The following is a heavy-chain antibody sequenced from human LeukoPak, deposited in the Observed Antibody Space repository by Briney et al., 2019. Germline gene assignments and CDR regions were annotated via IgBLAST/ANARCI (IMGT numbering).Heavy chain of an antibody. D-gene: IGHD6-13*01. J-gene: IGHJ3*01. CDR3: AKDWPSEWQQLPDYDAVDV. CDR1: GFTVSSNY. CDR2: ISDSGST. Sequence: GGSLRLSCAASGFTVSSNYMSWVRQAPGKGLEWVSTISDSGSTFYADSVKGRFTISRDNSKNTLFLQMNGLRADDTAVYYCAKDWPSEWQQLPDYDAVDVWGQGTMVTVSS. V-gene: IGHV3-23*01.